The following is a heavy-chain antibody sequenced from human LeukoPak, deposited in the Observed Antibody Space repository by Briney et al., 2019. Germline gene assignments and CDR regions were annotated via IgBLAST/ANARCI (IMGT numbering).Heavy chain of an antibody. CDR3: ARLGTGGTSFDH. V-gene: IGHV4-59*08. D-gene: IGHD2-8*02. CDR1: GGSINNYY. CDR2: IYHSGST. J-gene: IGHJ4*02. Sequence: SETLSLTCTVSGGSINNYYWTWIRQPPGKGLEWIGYIYHSGSTNQNPSLKSRVTISVDTSKNQFSPKLTSVTAADTAVYYCARLGTGGTSFDHWGQGNLVTVSS.